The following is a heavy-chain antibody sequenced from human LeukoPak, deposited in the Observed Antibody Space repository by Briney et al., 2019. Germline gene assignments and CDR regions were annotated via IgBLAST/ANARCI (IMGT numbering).Heavy chain of an antibody. D-gene: IGHD3-16*01. CDR1: GFTFSNYW. CDR2: INTDGSSR. CDR3: ARDGGGSDY. Sequence: PGGSLRLSCAASGFTFSNYWMHWVRQAPGKGLVWVSRINTDGSSRNYADSVKGRFTISRDNAKNTLYLQMNSLRAEDTAVYYCARDGGGSDYWGQGTLVTVSS. J-gene: IGHJ4*02. V-gene: IGHV3-74*01.